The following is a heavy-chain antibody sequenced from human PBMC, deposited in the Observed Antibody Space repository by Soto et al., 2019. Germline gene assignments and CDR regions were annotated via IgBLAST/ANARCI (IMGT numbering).Heavy chain of an antibody. D-gene: IGHD6-19*01. CDR2: INHSGST. J-gene: IGHJ6*02. CDR1: GGSFIGYY. CDR3: ARGFGSSGWYRIDV. V-gene: IGHV4-34*01. Sequence: SETLSLTCAVYGGSFIGYYWSWIRQPPGKGLEWIGEINHSGSTNYNPSLKSRVTISVDTSKNQFSLKLSSVTAADTAVYYCARGFGSSGWYRIDVWGQGTTVTVSS.